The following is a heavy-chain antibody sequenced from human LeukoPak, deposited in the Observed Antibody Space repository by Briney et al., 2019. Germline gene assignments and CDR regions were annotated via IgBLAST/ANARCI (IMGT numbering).Heavy chain of an antibody. D-gene: IGHD4-17*01. CDR2: IIPILGIA. CDR1: GYTFTSYG. J-gene: IGHJ5*02. CDR3: ANTHDYDWFDP. V-gene: IGHV1-69*04. Sequence: ASVKVSCKASGYTFTSYGISWVRQAPGQGLEWMGRIIPILGIANYAQKFQGRVTITADKSTSTAYMELSSLRSEDTAVYYCANTHDYDWFDPWGQGTLVTVSS.